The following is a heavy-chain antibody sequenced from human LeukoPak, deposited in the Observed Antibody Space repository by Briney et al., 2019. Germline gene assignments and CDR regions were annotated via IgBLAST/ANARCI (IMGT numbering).Heavy chain of an antibody. V-gene: IGHV3-23*01. CDR3: AKSRAADTTLLFDY. CDR1: GFTFSSYA. Sequence: PGGSLRLSCAASGFTFSSYAMSWVRQAPGKGLEWVSAISGSGGSTYYADSVKGRFTISGDNSKNTLYLQMSSLRAEDTAVYYCAKSRAADTTLLFDYWGQGTLVTVSS. CDR2: ISGSGGST. J-gene: IGHJ4*02. D-gene: IGHD6-13*01.